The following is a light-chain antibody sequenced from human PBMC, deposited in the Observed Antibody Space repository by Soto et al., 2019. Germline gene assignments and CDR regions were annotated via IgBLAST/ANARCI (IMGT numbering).Light chain of an antibody. V-gene: IGKV1-8*01. CDR1: QGISSY. J-gene: IGKJ1*01. CDR3: QQSYSTPET. CDR2: AAS. Sequence: TQSPSSLSGSTGDRVTITCRASQGISSYLAWYQQKPGKAPKLLIYAASTLQSGVPSRFSGGGYGTDFTLTISSLQPEDFATYYCQQSYSTPETFGQGTKVDIK.